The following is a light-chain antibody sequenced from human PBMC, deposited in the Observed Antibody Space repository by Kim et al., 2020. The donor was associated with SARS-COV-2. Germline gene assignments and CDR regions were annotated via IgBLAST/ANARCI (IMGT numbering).Light chain of an antibody. CDR2: DAS. Sequence: SPGERATLSCRASQSVSSYLAWYQQKPGQAPRLLIYDASNRATGIPARFSGSGSGTDFTLTINSLEPEDFAVYYCQQRSNWPPWTFGQGTKVDIK. V-gene: IGKV3-11*01. CDR3: QQRSNWPPWT. J-gene: IGKJ1*01. CDR1: QSVSSY.